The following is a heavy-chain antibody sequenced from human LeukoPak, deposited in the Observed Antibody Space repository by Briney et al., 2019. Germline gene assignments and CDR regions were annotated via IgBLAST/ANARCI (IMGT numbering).Heavy chain of an antibody. CDR3: AKWAGSGEQTKRYFGPFDF. V-gene: IGHV3-23*01. CDR1: GFPFRNWA. CDR2: IGGYGGGT. D-gene: IGHD1/OR15-1a*01. J-gene: IGHJ4*02. Sequence: GGSLRPSCAASGFPFRNWAITWVRQAPGMGRGWFSSIGGYGGGTYYADAVKGRFTVSRDNSKNTLYLELNSLRVEDTAVYYCAKWAGSGEQTKRYFGPFDFWGQGTLVTVSS.